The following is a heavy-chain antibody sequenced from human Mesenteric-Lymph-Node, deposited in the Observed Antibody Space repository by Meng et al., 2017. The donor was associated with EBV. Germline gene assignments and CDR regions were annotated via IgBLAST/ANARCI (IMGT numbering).Heavy chain of an antibody. CDR2: VDPEDGET. V-gene: IGHV1-69-2*01. D-gene: IGHD3-3*01. J-gene: IGHJ5*02. CDR1: EYTVTDYY. Sequence: QLGQSGAEVKRPGATGKNSCKVSEYTVTDYYKHWVQQAPGKGLEWMGLVDPEDGETIYAEKFQGRVSITADTSTDTAYMELSSLRSEDTAMYYCAISQHYTTFYWFDPWGQGTLVTVSS. CDR3: AISQHYTTFYWFDP.